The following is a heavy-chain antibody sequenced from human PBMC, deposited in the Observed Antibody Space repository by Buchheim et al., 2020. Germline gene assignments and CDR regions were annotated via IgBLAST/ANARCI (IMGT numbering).Heavy chain of an antibody. CDR3: ARDPVRGDRYNHDF. CDR2: INQDGSEK. Sequence: EVQLVESGGALVQPGESLRLSCAASGFTFNNYWMTWVRQAPGKGLEWVANINQDGSEKHYVDSLMGRFTISRDNAKKSLYLQMDSLRVEDTAIYYCARDPVRGDRYNHDFWGQGTL. V-gene: IGHV3-7*01. J-gene: IGHJ4*02. CDR1: GFTFNNYW. D-gene: IGHD5-24*01.